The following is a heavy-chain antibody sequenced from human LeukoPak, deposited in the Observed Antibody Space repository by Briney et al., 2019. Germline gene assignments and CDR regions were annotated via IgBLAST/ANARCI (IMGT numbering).Heavy chain of an antibody. V-gene: IGHV3-7*01. J-gene: IGHJ4*02. CDR2: IKQDGSEK. D-gene: IGHD4-17*01. CDR3: ARVSPNTATTLQYFDY. CDR1: GFTFSSYW. Sequence: GGSLRLSCAASGFTFSSYWMSWDRQATGKGLKWVANIKQDGSEKYYVDSVKGRFTISRDNAKNSLYLQMNSLRAEDTAVYYCARVSPNTATTLQYFDYWGQGTLVTVSS.